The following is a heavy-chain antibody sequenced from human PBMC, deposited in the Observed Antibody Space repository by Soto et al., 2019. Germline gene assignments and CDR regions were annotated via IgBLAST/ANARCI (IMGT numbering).Heavy chain of an antibody. CDR3: ARGRRGLWFGELLYDY. D-gene: IGHD3-10*01. J-gene: IGHJ4*02. CDR2: INHSGST. V-gene: IGHV4-34*01. CDR1: GGSFSGYY. Sequence: QVQLQQWGAGLLKPSETLSLTCAVYGGSFSGYYWSWIRQPPGKGLEWIGEINHSGSTNYNPSLQSRVTISVDTSKNHFTLKLSSVTAADTAVYYCARGRRGLWFGELLYDYWGQGTLVTVSS.